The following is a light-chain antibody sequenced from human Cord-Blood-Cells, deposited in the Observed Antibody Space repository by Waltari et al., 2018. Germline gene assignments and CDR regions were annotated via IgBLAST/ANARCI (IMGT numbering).Light chain of an antibody. CDR1: QSISSY. Sequence: DIQLPQSPPSLSASVVDRVTIACRASQSISSYLNWDQQKPGKAPKLLIYGASSLQSGVPSRFSGSGSGTDFTLTISSLQPEDFATYYCQQSYSTPRTFGQGTKVEIK. V-gene: IGKV1-39*01. CDR2: GAS. J-gene: IGKJ1*01. CDR3: QQSYSTPRT.